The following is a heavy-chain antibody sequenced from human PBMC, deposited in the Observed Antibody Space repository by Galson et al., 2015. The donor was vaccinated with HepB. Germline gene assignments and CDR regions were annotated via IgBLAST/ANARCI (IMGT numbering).Heavy chain of an antibody. D-gene: IGHD7-27*01. CDR2: IYGGHNT. CDR3: AQLGTGY. Sequence: SLRLSCAASGFSVTSNYMNWVRQAPGKGLEWVSVIYGGHNTYYADSVKGRFIISRYDSKNTLYLQMNSLRADDSAVYYCAQLGTGYWGQGTLVTVSS. V-gene: IGHV3-53*01. CDR1: GFSVTSNY. J-gene: IGHJ4*02.